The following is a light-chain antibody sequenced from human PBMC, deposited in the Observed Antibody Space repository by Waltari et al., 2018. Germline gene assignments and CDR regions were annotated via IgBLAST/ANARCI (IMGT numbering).Light chain of an antibody. J-gene: IGKJ1*01. CDR1: QGIGND. Sequence: DIQMTQSPSSLSASVGDRVTITCRASQGIGNDLGWYQQKPGKAPKLLIYATSSLQSGVPSRFSGSGSGTDFTLTISSLQPEDFGTYYCQQSYTNPRTFGQGTKVEIK. V-gene: IGKV1-39*01. CDR3: QQSYTNPRT. CDR2: ATS.